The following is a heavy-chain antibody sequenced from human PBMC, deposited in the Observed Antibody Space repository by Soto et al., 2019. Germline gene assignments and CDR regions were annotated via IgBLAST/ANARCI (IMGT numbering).Heavy chain of an antibody. Sequence: QLQLQESGSGLVKPSQTLSLTCAVSGGSISSGGYSWSWIRQPPGKGLEWIGYIYHSGSTYYNPSLKSRVTISVDRSKNQFSLKLSSVTAADTAVYYCARLGCGGDCRSPERPFDYWGQGTLVTVSS. CDR3: ARLGCGGDCRSPERPFDY. CDR2: IYHSGST. CDR1: GGSISSGGYS. D-gene: IGHD2-21*02. V-gene: IGHV4-30-2*01. J-gene: IGHJ4*02.